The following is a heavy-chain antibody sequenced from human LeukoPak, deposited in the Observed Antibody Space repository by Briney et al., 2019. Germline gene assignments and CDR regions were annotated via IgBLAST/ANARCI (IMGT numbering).Heavy chain of an antibody. CDR1: GFTFRIYA. J-gene: IGHJ6*03. Sequence: GGSLRLSCAASGFTFRIYAMHWVRQAPGGGLEYVSTISSNGDSTYYVNSVKGRFTISRDYSKNTLYLQTGSLRAEDMAVYYCARGMLSYYYYYMDVWGKGTTVTVSS. CDR3: ARGMLSYYYYYMDV. CDR2: ISSNGDST. V-gene: IGHV3-64*01. D-gene: IGHD3-16*02.